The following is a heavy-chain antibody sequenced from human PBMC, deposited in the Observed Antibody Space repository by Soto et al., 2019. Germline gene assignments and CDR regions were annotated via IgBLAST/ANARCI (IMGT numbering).Heavy chain of an antibody. V-gene: IGHV1-58*02. J-gene: IGHJ6*03. CDR3: ARGLRYYYYYMDV. D-gene: IGHD4-17*01. CDR2: VVGGSGNT. CDR1: GFTFSTSA. Sequence: GGSVKVYCKASGFTFSTSAIQWVRQARGQRLEWIGWVVGGSGNTNYAQMFQERVTITRDMSTSTAYMELSSLRSEDTAMYYCARGLRYYYYYMDVWGKGTTVTVSS.